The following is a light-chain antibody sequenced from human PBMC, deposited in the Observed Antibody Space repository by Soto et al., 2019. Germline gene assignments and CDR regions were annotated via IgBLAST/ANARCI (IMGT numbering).Light chain of an antibody. CDR2: RNN. V-gene: IGLV1-47*01. Sequence: QSVLTQPPSASGTPGQRVTISCSGSSSNIGSNYVYWYQQLPGTAPNLLIYRNNQRPSGVPDRFSGSKSGTSASLAISGLRSEDEADYYCAAWDDSLSVLFGGGTKVTVL. J-gene: IGLJ2*01. CDR1: SSNIGSNY. CDR3: AAWDDSLSVL.